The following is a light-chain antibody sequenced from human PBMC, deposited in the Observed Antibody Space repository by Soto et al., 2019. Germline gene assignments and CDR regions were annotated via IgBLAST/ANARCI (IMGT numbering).Light chain of an antibody. Sequence: QSVLTQSPSASAYLGASVKLTCTLSSGHGNYVIAWHQQQPEKGPRYLMKVKSDGSHSKGDGIPDRFSGSSSGAERYLAISSLQSEDEADYYCQTWDTGIVVFGGGTKLTVL. J-gene: IGLJ2*01. CDR2: VKSDGSH. V-gene: IGLV4-69*01. CDR3: QTWDTGIVV. CDR1: SGHGNYV.